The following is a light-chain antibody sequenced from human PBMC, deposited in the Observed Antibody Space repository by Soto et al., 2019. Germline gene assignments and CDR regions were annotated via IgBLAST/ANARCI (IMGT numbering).Light chain of an antibody. J-gene: IGKJ2*01. Sequence: DIQMTQSPSSLSASVGGRVTFTCRSSQNITTFLNWYQQKPGKAPNLLIYASSSLQSGVPSRFSGSGSGTDFTLTISSLQPEDFAAYFCQQSYRSPYTFGQGTKVDIK. V-gene: IGKV1-39*01. CDR3: QQSYRSPYT. CDR1: QNITTF. CDR2: ASS.